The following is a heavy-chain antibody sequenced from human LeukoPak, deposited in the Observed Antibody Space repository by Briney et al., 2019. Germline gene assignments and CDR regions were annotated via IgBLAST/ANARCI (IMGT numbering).Heavy chain of an antibody. D-gene: IGHD6-13*01. CDR1: GFTFSGYS. CDR2: ISSSSSTI. V-gene: IGHV3-48*01. Sequence: GGSLRLSCAASGFTFSGYSMNWVRQAPGKGLEWVSYISSSSSTIYYADSVKGRFTISRDNAKNSLYLQMNSLRAEDTAVYYCARRRIAAAGTGYNWFDPWGQGTLVTVSS. CDR3: ARRRIAAAGTGYNWFDP. J-gene: IGHJ5*02.